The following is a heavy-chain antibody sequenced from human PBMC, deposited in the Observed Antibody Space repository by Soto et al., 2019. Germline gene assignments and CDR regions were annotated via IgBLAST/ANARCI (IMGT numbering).Heavy chain of an antibody. D-gene: IGHD7-27*01. CDR1: GGSFSTSS. CDR3: ARDVVRSTGGDS. Sequence: QVQLVQSGAQVTEPGTSVKVSCRASGGSFSTSSFVWVRQGPGQGLEWMGGIIPIFSTTNVAPKFQDRITFTADESTRTVYMELSSLRSEDTAIYYCARDVVRSTGGDSWGQGTMVTVSS. J-gene: IGHJ4*02. CDR2: IIPIFSTT. V-gene: IGHV1-69*01.